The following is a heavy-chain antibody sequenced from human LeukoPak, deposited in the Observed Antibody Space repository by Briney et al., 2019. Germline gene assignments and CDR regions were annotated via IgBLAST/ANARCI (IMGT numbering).Heavy chain of an antibody. V-gene: IGHV4-39*07. CDR3: ASYSSGWYIDY. J-gene: IGHJ4*02. CDR1: GGPLTSRSFY. D-gene: IGHD6-19*01. CDR2: VSYSGNT. Sequence: SETLSLTCTVSGGPLTSRSFYWGWIRQPPGKGLEWIGSVSYSGNTYYHQSLKSRVTVSRDTSKNQFSLKLSSVTAADTAVYYCASYSSGWYIDYWGQGTLVTVSS.